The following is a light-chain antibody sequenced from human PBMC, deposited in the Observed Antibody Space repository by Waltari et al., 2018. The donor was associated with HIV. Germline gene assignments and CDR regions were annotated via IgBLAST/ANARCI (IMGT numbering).Light chain of an antibody. CDR2: TND. J-gene: IGLJ1*01. V-gene: IGLV1-44*01. Sequence: QSVLTQPPSASGTPGQRVTISCSGSSSDIGSNTVNWYRQLPGTAPKLLIYTNDQRPSGVPDRFSGSKSGTSASLAISGLQSEDEADYSCAAWDDSLNGYVFGTGTKVTVL. CDR1: SSDIGSNT. CDR3: AAWDDSLNGYV.